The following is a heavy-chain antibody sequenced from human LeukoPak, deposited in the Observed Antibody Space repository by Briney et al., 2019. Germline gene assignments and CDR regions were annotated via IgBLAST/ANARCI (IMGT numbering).Heavy chain of an antibody. CDR2: INHSGST. Sequence: SETLSLTCAVYGGSFSGYYWSWIRQPPGKGLEWIGEINHSGSTNYNPSLKSRVTISVDTSKNQFSLKLSSVTAADTAVYYCARVLTSIEISSWYNWFDPWGQGTLVTVSS. CDR3: ARVLTSIEISSWYNWFDP. J-gene: IGHJ5*02. CDR1: GGSFSGYY. D-gene: IGHD6-13*01. V-gene: IGHV4-34*01.